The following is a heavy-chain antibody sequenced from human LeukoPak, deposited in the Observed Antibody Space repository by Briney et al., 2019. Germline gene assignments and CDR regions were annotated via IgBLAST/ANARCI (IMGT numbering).Heavy chain of an antibody. Sequence: ASVTVSCKASGYTFTNYDINWVRQATGQGLEWMGWMNPNSGNTGYAQKFQGRVTMTRSASINTAYMELSSLTSDDTAVYYCARSSVGARRRIDYWGQGTLVTVSS. D-gene: IGHD1-26*01. CDR1: GYTFTNYD. J-gene: IGHJ4*02. CDR3: ARSSVGARRRIDY. CDR2: MNPNSGNT. V-gene: IGHV1-8*01.